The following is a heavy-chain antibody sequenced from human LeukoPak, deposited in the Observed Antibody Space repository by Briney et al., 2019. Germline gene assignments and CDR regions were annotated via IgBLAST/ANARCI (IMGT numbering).Heavy chain of an antibody. CDR3: AKGISPMISLLYFDY. J-gene: IGHJ4*02. CDR2: ISGSGVNR. V-gene: IGHV3-23*01. Sequence: GGSLRLSCAASGFTFSSYGMSWVRQAPGKGLEWVSTISGSGVNRDYADSVKDRFIISRDNSKNTLYLQMHSLRAEDTAVYYCAKGISPMISLLYFDYWGQGTLVTVSS. CDR1: GFTFSSYG. D-gene: IGHD3-22*01.